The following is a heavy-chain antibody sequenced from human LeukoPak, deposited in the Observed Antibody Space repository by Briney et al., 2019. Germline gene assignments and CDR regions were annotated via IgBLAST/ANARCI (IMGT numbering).Heavy chain of an antibody. D-gene: IGHD4-17*01. Sequence: SVNVSCKASGGTFSSYAISWVRQAPGQGLEWMGGIIPIFGTANYAQKFQGRVTITADESTSTAYMELSSLRSEDTAVYYCARGPIHYGDYGYFDYWGQGTLVTVSS. CDR1: GGTFSSYA. V-gene: IGHV1-69*13. CDR2: IIPIFGTA. CDR3: ARGPIHYGDYGYFDY. J-gene: IGHJ4*02.